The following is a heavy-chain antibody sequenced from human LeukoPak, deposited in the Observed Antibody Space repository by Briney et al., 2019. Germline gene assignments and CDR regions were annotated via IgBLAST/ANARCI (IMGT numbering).Heavy chain of an antibody. D-gene: IGHD3-10*01. Sequence: TSETLSLTCTVSGVCISSSNSYWGWIRQPAGKGLEWIGSIYYSGSTYYNPSLKSRVTISVDTSKNQFSLKLNSVTAADTAVYYCARNRYYYGSGNYGVPNWFDPWGQGTLVTVSS. CDR2: IYYSGST. CDR1: GVCISSSNSY. CDR3: ARNRYYYGSGNYGVPNWFDP. V-gene: IGHV4-39*01. J-gene: IGHJ5*02.